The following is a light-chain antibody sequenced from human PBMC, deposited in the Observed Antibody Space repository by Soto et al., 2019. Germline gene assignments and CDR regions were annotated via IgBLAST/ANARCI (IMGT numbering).Light chain of an antibody. CDR1: QSVSSSY. J-gene: IGKJ4*01. V-gene: IGKV3-20*01. CDR3: QQYGSSPLT. Sequence: EIVLTQSPGTLSLSPGERATLSCRASQSVSSSYLAWYQQKPGQAPGLLIYGASSRATGIPDRFSGSGCGTDFTLTISRLEPEDSAVYYCQQYGSSPLTFGGGTKVEIK. CDR2: GAS.